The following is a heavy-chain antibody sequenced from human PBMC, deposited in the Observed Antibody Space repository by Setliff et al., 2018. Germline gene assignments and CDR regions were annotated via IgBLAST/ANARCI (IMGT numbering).Heavy chain of an antibody. CDR3: AREQWLDPPGYYYMDV. D-gene: IGHD6-19*01. V-gene: IGHV4-39*07. CDR2: IYYSGSS. Sequence: SETLSLTCTVSGGSISSSSYYWGWIRQPPGKGLEWIGSIYYSGSSYHNPSLKSRVTISIDTSKNQFSLKLNSVTAADMAVYYCAREQWLDPPGYYYMDVWAKGTTVTVSS. CDR1: GGSISSSSYY. J-gene: IGHJ6*03.